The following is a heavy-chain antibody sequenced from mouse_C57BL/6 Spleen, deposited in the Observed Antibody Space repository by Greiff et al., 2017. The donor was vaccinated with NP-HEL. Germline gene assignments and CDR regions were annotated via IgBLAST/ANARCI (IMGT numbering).Heavy chain of an antibody. CDR1: GYAFSSYW. D-gene: IGHD1-1*01. CDR3: ARSGTLLRSFDY. CDR2: IYPGDGDT. J-gene: IGHJ2*01. Sequence: VQLQQSGAELVKPGASVKISCKASGYAFSSYWMNWVKQRPGKGLEWIGQIYPGDGDTNYNGKFKGKATLTADKSSSTAYMQLSSLTSEDSAVYFCARSGTLLRSFDYWGQGTTLTVSS. V-gene: IGHV1-80*01.